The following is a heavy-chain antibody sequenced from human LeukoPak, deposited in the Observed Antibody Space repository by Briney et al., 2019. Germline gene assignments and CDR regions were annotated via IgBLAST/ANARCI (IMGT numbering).Heavy chain of an antibody. D-gene: IGHD3-10*02. CDR2: ISYDGSNK. Sequence: PGGSLRLSCAASGFTFSSYAMHWVRQAPGKGLEWVAVISYDGSNKYYADSVKGRFTISRDNSKNTLYLQMNSQRAEDTAVYYCARVAYSVPDYWGQGTLVTVSS. CDR3: ARVAYSVPDY. V-gene: IGHV3-30*04. J-gene: IGHJ4*02. CDR1: GFTFSSYA.